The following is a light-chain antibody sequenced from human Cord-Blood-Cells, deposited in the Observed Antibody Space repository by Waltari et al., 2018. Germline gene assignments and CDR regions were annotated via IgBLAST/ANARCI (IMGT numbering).Light chain of an antibody. CDR2: EGS. J-gene: IGLJ2*01. V-gene: IGLV2-23*03. CDR1: SRDVGSYNL. CDR3: CSYAGRSTFVV. Sequence: QSALTQPASVSGSPGQSITISCTGTSRDVGSYNLVSWYQQHPGKAPKLMIYEGSKRPSGVSNRFSGSKSGNTASLTISGLQAEDEADYYCCSYAGRSTFVVFGGGTKLTVL.